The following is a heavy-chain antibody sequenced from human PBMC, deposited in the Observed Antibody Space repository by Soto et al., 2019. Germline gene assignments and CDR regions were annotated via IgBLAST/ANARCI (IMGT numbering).Heavy chain of an antibody. V-gene: IGHV4-34*01. CDR1: GGSFIGYY. J-gene: IGHJ6*03. Sequence: QVELQQWGAGLWKPSATLSLTCAVYGGSFIGYYWRWIRQPPGKGREWIGEINHSGSTNYNPSLKSRGTISVDMSKNQFSLKLSSVSAADTAVYYCARPGFSSSWFLGHYYYDMDVWGKGTTVTVSS. D-gene: IGHD6-13*01. CDR2: INHSGST. CDR3: ARPGFSSSWFLGHYYYDMDV.